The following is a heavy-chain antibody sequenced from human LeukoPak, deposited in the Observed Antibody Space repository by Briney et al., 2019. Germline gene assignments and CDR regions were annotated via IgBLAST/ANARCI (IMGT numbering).Heavy chain of an antibody. D-gene: IGHD2-2*01. CDR3: ARSVGYSCSGTTCFYMDV. Sequence: SETLSLTCAVSGYFISSGYHWAWIRRPPGKGLEWIATTYRSGSTYYNPSLKSRVTISVDTSKNQFSLSLSSVTAADTAVYYCARSVGYSCSGTTCFYMDVWGKGTTVIVSS. J-gene: IGHJ6*03. V-gene: IGHV4-38-2*01. CDR1: GYFISSGYH. CDR2: TYRSGST.